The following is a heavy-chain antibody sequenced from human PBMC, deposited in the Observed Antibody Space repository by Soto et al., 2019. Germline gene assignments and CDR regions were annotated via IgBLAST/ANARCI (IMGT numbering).Heavy chain of an antibody. CDR3: AKDDRAGDYPRAAFDI. V-gene: IGHV3-23*01. J-gene: IGHJ3*02. Sequence: GGSLRLSCAASGFTFSSYAMSWVRQAPGKGLEWVSAISGSGGSTYYADSVKGRFTISRDNSKNTLYLQMNSLRAEDTAVYYCAKDDRAGDYPRAAFDIWGQGTMVTVSS. CDR1: GFTFSSYA. D-gene: IGHD4-17*01. CDR2: ISGSGGST.